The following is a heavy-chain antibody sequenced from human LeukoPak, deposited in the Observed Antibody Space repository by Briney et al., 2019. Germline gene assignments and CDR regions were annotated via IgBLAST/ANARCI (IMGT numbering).Heavy chain of an antibody. J-gene: IGHJ4*02. Sequence: GASVKASCKASGYTFTGYYMHWVRQAPGQGLEWMGRINPNSGGTNYAQKFQGRVTMTRDTSISTAYMELSRLRSDDTAVYYCARDLYYDSSGYFLPTSPFDYWGQGTLVTVSS. V-gene: IGHV1-2*06. CDR1: GYTFTGYY. CDR3: ARDLYYDSSGYFLPTSPFDY. CDR2: INPNSGGT. D-gene: IGHD3-22*01.